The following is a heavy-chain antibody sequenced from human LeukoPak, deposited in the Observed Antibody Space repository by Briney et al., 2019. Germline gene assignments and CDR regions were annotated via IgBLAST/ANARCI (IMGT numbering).Heavy chain of an antibody. CDR2: IHYTGST. J-gene: IGHJ4*02. CDR3: ARLSKDTVVLPAAMAHYFDY. V-gene: IGHV4-59*08. CDR1: GGSISGYY. Sequence: SETLSLTCTVSGGSISGYYWSWIRQPPGKGLQFIGYIHYTGSTNYNPSLKSRVTLSVDTSKNQFSLKLRSVTAADTAVYYCARLSKDTVVLPAAMAHYFDYWGQGTLVTVSS. D-gene: IGHD2-2*01.